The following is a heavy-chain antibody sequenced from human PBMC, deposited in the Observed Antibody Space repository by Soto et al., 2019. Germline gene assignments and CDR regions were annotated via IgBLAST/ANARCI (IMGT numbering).Heavy chain of an antibody. Sequence: GGSLRLSCAASGFTFSSYGMHWVRQAPGKGLEWVAVIWYDGSNKYYADSVKGRFTISRDNSKNTLYLQMNSLRAEDTAVYYCAREPHFFNWPFDYWGQGTLVTVSS. D-gene: IGHD3-9*01. CDR2: IWYDGSNK. CDR3: AREPHFFNWPFDY. CDR1: GFTFSSYG. J-gene: IGHJ4*02. V-gene: IGHV3-33*01.